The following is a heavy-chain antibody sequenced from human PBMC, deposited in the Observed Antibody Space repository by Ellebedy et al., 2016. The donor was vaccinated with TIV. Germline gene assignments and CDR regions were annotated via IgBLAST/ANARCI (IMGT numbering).Heavy chain of an antibody. CDR3: ARAADSSGYSVWFDP. V-gene: IGHV1-3*01. CDR1: GYTFTSYA. J-gene: IGHJ5*02. CDR2: INAGNGNT. D-gene: IGHD3-22*01. Sequence: ASVKVSXXASGYTFTSYAMHWVRQAPGQRLEWMGWINAGNGNTKYSQKFQGRVTITRDTSASTAYMELSSLRSEDTAVYYCARAADSSGYSVWFDPWGQGTLVTVSS.